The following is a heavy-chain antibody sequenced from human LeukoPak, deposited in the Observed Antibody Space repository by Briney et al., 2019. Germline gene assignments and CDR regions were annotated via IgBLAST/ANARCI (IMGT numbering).Heavy chain of an antibody. V-gene: IGHV3-15*01. CDR1: GFTFSDAW. CDR3: TTERPYFDN. Sequence: PGGSLRLSCAASGFTFSDAWMSWVRQAPGEGLEWVGRVKSKTHGGTTAYAAPVKGRFTISRDDSKTTVYLRMNSLKSEDAALYYCTTERPYFDNWGQGTLVTVSS. CDR2: VKSKTHGGTT. J-gene: IGHJ4*02.